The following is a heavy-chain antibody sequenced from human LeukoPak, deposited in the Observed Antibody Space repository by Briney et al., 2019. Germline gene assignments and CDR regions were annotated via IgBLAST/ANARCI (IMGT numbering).Heavy chain of an antibody. Sequence: GGSLRLSCVASGFTFSSYSMNWVRQAPGKGLEWVSSISSRSSHIYYEDSVKGRFTISRDNAENSLSLQMNSLRAEDTAVYYWARGAGSSPYYYYYMDVWGKGTAVTVSS. CDR1: GFTFSSYS. CDR3: ARGAGSSPYYYYYMDV. D-gene: IGHD6-6*01. CDR2: ISSRSSHI. J-gene: IGHJ6*03. V-gene: IGHV3-21*01.